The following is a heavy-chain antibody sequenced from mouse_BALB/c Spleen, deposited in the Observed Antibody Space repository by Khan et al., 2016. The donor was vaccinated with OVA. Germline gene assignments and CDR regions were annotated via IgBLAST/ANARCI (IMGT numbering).Heavy chain of an antibody. CDR1: GFSLSTSGVS. Sequence: QVTLKESGPGILQPSQTLSLTCSFSGFSLSTSGVSVSWIRQPSGKGLEWLAHIYWDDYKHYNPSLKSRLTISKDTSRNQVFLKITSVDSADTATYYGARRPRGFSSDYLFAYWGQGTRVTVSA. V-gene: IGHV8-12*01. J-gene: IGHJ3*01. CDR3: ARRPRGFSSDYLFAY. D-gene: IGHD2-4*01. CDR2: IYWDDYK.